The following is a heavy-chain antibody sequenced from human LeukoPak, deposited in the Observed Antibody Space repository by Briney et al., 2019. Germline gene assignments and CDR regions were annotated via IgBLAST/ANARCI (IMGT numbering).Heavy chain of an antibody. Sequence: GGSLLISCKGSGCVFTSYWIGWVRQKPGKGLEWMGIIYPGEGDNRYSASFQGEVIISANKNSSTAYLQWSSLKASDTAMYYCARRSSSWSDWGQGTLGTVSS. CDR3: ARRSSSWSD. D-gene: IGHD6-13*01. V-gene: IGHV5-51*01. CDR1: GCVFTSYW. CDR2: IYPGEGDN. J-gene: IGHJ4*02.